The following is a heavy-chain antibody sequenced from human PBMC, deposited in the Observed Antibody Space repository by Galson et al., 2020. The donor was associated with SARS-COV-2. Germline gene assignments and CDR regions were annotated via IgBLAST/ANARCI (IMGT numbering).Heavy chain of an antibody. CDR1: GGSFSGYS. V-gene: IGHV4-34*01. D-gene: IGHD3-10*01. Sequence: SETLSLTCAVYGGSFSGYSWTWIRQPPGKGLEWIGEINISGSTTSSPSLKSRVTISVDTSKTQFSLNLRSLTAADTAVYYCARGHRGVVPSPVLGLGPYYAYYYMDVWGKGTAVTVSS. CDR3: ARGHRGVVPSPVLGLGPYYAYYYMDV. J-gene: IGHJ6*03. CDR2: INISGST.